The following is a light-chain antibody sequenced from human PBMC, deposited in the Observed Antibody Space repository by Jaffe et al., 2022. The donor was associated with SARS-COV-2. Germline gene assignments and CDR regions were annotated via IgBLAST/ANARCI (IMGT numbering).Light chain of an antibody. V-gene: IGLV3-19*01. CDR1: SLRKYY. J-gene: IGLJ1*01. CDR2: GTN. CDR3: NSRDSSGDPYV. Sequence: SSELTQDPDVSVALGQTVRITCQGDSLRKYYASWYQQKPGQAPILVIYGTNNRPSGIPDRFSGSSSGNTASLLITGAQAEDEADYYCNSRDSSGDPYVFGTGTKVTVL.